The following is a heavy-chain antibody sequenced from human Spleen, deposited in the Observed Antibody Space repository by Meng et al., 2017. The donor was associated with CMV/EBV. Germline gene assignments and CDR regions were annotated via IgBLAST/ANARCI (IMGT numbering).Heavy chain of an antibody. CDR1: GGTFSSYA. CDR2: IIPIFGTA. CDR3: ARASFMAAISMYYYYYGMDV. J-gene: IGHJ6*02. V-gene: IGHV1-69*05. Sequence: SVKVSCKASGGTFSSYAISWVRQAPGQGLEWMGGIIPIFGTANYAQKFQGRATITTDESTSTAYMELSSLRSEDTAVYYCARASFMAAISMYYYYYGMDVWGQGTTVTVSS. D-gene: IGHD2-2*01.